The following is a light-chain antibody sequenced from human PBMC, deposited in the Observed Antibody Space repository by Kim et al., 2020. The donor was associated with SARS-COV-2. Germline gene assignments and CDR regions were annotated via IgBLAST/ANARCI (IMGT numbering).Light chain of an antibody. V-gene: IGKV3-11*01. CDR2: DAS. CDR1: QNVSSH. CDR3: QHRTIRFPWT. Sequence: ENVLTQSPATLSLSPGERATLSCRASQNVSSHLAWYQQKPGQAPRLLIYDASNRTAGIPTRFSGSGSGTDLTLTIISLQPEDFAVHYFQHRTIRFPWTSGQRTTMEIK. J-gene: IGKJ1*01.